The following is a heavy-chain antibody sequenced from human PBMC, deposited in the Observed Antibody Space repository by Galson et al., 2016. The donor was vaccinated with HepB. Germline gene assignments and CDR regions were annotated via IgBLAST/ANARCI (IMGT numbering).Heavy chain of an antibody. CDR1: GFTFTDYF. CDR2: SRNKGSGYST. Sequence: SLRLSCAASGFTFTDYFVDWVRQAPGKGLEWIGCSRNKGSGYSTQYAASVQGRFTMSRDASMNSLYLQMNSLKTEDTAVYYCARLHYDGSVFHPFDCWGQGTLVTVSS. V-gene: IGHV3-72*01. CDR3: ARLHYDGSVFHPFDC. J-gene: IGHJ4*02. D-gene: IGHD3-22*01.